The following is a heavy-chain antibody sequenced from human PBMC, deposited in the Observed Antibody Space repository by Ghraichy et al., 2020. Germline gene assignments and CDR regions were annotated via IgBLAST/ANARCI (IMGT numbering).Heavy chain of an antibody. D-gene: IGHD3-22*01. J-gene: IGHJ4*02. CDR3: ARDKTNYHESSGYYSPFDY. Sequence: ASVKVSCKTSGYTFTNYGIGWVRQAPGQGLEWMGWISTNTGNTNYEESVQDRVTMTTDTSTNTAYMELRSLRSDATAVYYCARDKTNYHESSGYYSPFDYWGQGTLVTVAS. CDR2: ISTNTGNT. CDR1: GYTFTNYG. V-gene: IGHV1-18*04.